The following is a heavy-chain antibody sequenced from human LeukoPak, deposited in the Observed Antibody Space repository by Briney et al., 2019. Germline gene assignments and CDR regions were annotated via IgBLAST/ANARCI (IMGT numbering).Heavy chain of an antibody. CDR1: GFTFSSYE. V-gene: IGHV3-30-3*01. D-gene: IGHD5-24*01. J-gene: IGHJ4*02. CDR3: ARSGGDGYNSFDY. Sequence: GGSLRLSCAASGFTFSSYEMNWVRQAPGKGLEWVAVISYDGSNKYYADSVKGRFTISRDNSKNTLYLQMNSLRAEDTAVYYCARSGGDGYNSFDYWGQGTLVTVSS. CDR2: ISYDGSNK.